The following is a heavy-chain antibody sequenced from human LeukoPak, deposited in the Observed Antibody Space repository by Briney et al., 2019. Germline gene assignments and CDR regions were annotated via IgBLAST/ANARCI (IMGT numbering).Heavy chain of an antibody. CDR1: GGSFSGYY. Sequence: PSETLSLTCAVYGGSFSGYYWSWIRQPPGKGLEWIGEINHSGSTNYNPSLKSRVTISVDTSKNQFSLKLSSVTAADTAVYYCARGVGAGGPYFDCWGQGTLVTVSS. V-gene: IGHV4-34*01. CDR2: INHSGST. CDR3: ARGVGAGGPYFDC. D-gene: IGHD3-16*01. J-gene: IGHJ4*02.